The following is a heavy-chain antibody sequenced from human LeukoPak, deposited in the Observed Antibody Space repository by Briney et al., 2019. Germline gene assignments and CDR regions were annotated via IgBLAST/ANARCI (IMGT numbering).Heavy chain of an antibody. Sequence: GSLRLSCAASGFTFSSYAMSWVRQAPGKGLEWIGSIYYSGSTYYNPSLKSRVTISVDTSKNQFSLKLSSVTAADTAVYYCARLLIGGPYYYYGMDVWGQGTTVTVSS. CDR2: IYYSGST. D-gene: IGHD2-21*01. J-gene: IGHJ6*02. CDR1: GFTFSSYA. CDR3: ARLLIGGPYYYYGMDV. V-gene: IGHV4-39*01.